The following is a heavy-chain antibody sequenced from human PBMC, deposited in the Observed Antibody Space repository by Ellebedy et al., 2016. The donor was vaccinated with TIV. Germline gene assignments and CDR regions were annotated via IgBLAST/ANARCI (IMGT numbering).Heavy chain of an antibody. CDR1: GFTFSSYA. CDR2: IGGSGDEI. V-gene: IGHV3-23*01. CDR3: ANYKNTGGSVRRSDAFDV. D-gene: IGHD5-24*01. Sequence: PGGSLRLSCVGSGFTFSSYAMSWVRQAPGKGLEWVSTIGGSGDEIHYADSVKERFTISRDNFKNTLCLQMNSLRAEDTAVYYCANYKNTGGSVRRSDAFDVWGQGTMVTVSS. J-gene: IGHJ3*01.